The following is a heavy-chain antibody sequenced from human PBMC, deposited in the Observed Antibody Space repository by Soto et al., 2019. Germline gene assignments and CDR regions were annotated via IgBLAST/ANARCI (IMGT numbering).Heavy chain of an antibody. CDR3: ARDTNYDYIWGSYRYPRYFDY. CDR2: INHSGST. V-gene: IGHV4-34*01. D-gene: IGHD3-16*02. Sequence: SETLSLTCAVYGGSFSGYYWSWIRQPPGKGLEWIGEINHSGSTNYNPSLKSRVTISVDTSKNQFSLKLSSVTAADTAVYYCARDTNYDYIWGSYRYPRYFDYWGQGTLVTVSS. CDR1: GGSFSGYY. J-gene: IGHJ4*02.